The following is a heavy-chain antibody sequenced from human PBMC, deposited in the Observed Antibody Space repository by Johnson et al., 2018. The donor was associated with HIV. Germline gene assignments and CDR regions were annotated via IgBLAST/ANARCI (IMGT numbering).Heavy chain of an antibody. CDR1: GFTFSDYY. D-gene: IGHD4-17*01. J-gene: IGHJ3*02. CDR3: ARAAVTLRAFDI. Sequence: VQLVESGGGLVKPGGSLRLSCAASGFTFSDYYMSWIRQAPGKGLEWVAVIWYDGSNKYYVASVKGRYTISRDNAKNSLYLQMNSLRAEDTAVYYCARAAVTLRAFDIWGQGTMVTVSS. CDR2: IWYDGSNK. V-gene: IGHV3-7*01.